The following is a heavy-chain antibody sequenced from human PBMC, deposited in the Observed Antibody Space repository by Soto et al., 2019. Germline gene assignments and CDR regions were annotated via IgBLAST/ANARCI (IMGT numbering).Heavy chain of an antibody. CDR1: GFSLSTSGVG. V-gene: IGHV2-5*01. J-gene: IGHJ5*02. Sequence: QITLKESGPTLVKPTQTLTLTCTFSGFSLSTSGVGVGWIRQPPGKALEWLALIYWNDDKRYSASLKSRLTITKDIYRNQVVLTMANTDPADTATYYCERPALAAAAPNKWFDPWGQGNLVTVSS. D-gene: IGHD6-13*01. CDR2: IYWNDDK. CDR3: ERPALAAAAPNKWFDP.